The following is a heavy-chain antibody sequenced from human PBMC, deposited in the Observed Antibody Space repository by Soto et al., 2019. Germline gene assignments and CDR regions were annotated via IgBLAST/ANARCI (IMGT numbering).Heavy chain of an antibody. CDR3: ARSNYGSGSYDAFAI. J-gene: IGHJ3*02. CDR2: VWYDGTNK. CDR1: GFTYSNYA. Sequence: QVQLVESGGGVVQPGTSLRLSCAASGFTYSNYAMHWVRQDPGEGLEWVALVWYDGTNKYYADSVKGRFTISKDNSKNTLYLHMDSLRAEDTAVYYCARSNYGSGSYDAFAIWGQGTVVTVSS. D-gene: IGHD3-10*01. V-gene: IGHV3-33*01.